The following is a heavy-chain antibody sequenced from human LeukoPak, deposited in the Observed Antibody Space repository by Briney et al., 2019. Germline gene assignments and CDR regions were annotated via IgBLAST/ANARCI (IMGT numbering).Heavy chain of an antibody. J-gene: IGHJ4*02. Sequence: PGGSLRLSCAASGFTFDDYGMSWVRQAPGKGLEWVSSISSSSSYIYYADSVKGRFTISRDNAKNSLYLQMNSLRAEDTAVYYCARMYSSGWYDGFWGQGTLVTVSS. CDR2: ISSSSSYI. D-gene: IGHD6-19*01. CDR1: GFTFDDYG. CDR3: ARMYSSGWYDGF. V-gene: IGHV3-21*01.